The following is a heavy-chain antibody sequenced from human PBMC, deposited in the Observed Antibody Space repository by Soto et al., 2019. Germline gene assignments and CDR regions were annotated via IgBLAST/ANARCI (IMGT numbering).Heavy chain of an antibody. V-gene: IGHV1-3*01. D-gene: IGHD3-10*01. Sequence: ASVKVSCKASRYTFTSYAMHWVRQAPGQRLEWMGWINAGNGNTKYSQKFQGRVTITRDTSASTAYMELSSLRSEDTAVYYCARDRTMASGRNWFDPWGQGTQVTVSS. CDR2: INAGNGNT. J-gene: IGHJ5*02. CDR1: RYTFTSYA. CDR3: ARDRTMASGRNWFDP.